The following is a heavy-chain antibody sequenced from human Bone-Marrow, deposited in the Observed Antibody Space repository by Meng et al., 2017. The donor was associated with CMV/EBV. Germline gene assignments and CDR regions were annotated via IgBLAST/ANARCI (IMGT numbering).Heavy chain of an antibody. D-gene: IGHD7-27*01. Sequence: GGSLRLSCAASGFTFSSYWMSWVRQAPGKGLEWVANIKQDGSVKHYVDSVKGRFTMSRDNAKNSVYLQMNGLRAEDTAVYYCAREYWGPEYWGQGTLVTVSS. CDR3: AREYWGPEY. CDR2: IKQDGSVK. CDR1: GFTFSSYW. J-gene: IGHJ4*02. V-gene: IGHV3-7*01.